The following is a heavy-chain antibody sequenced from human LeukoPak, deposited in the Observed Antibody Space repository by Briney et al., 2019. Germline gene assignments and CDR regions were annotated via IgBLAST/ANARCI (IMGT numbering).Heavy chain of an antibody. CDR2: INGGSGNT. Sequence: ASVKVSCKASGYTFIDYTMHWLRQAPGQRLDWMGWINGGSGNTKYSPEFQGRVAITRDTSASTGYMELSSLRSEDTAVYYCANPRYDSSGYYYVDWGQGTLVTVSS. D-gene: IGHD3-22*01. CDR3: ANPRYDSSGYYYVD. V-gene: IGHV1-3*01. CDR1: GYTFIDYT. J-gene: IGHJ4*02.